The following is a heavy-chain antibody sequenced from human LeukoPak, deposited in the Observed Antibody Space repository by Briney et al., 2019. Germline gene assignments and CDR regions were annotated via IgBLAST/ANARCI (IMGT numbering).Heavy chain of an antibody. CDR2: INPNSGGT. CDR3: ARDYSWNYCIDY. CDR1: GYTFTGYY. V-gene: IGHV1-2*02. J-gene: IGHJ4*02. Sequence: ASVKVSCKASGYTFTGYYMHWVRQAPGQGLEWMGWINPNSGGTNYAQKFQGRVTMTRDTSISTAYMELSRLRSDDTAVYYCARDYSWNYCIDYWGQGTLVTVSS. D-gene: IGHD1-26*01.